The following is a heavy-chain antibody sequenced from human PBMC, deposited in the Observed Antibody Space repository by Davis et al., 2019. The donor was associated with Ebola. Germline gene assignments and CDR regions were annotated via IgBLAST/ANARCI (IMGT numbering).Heavy chain of an antibody. J-gene: IGHJ5*02. D-gene: IGHD2-2*02. V-gene: IGHV1-2*02. Sequence: ASVKVSCKASGYTLTGYYMHWVRQAPGQGLEWMGWINPNSGGTNYAQKFQGRVTMTRDTSISTAYMELSRLRSDDTAVYYCARDRPAAIRSVNWFDPWGQGTLVTVSS. CDR2: INPNSGGT. CDR3: ARDRPAAIRSVNWFDP. CDR1: GYTLTGYY.